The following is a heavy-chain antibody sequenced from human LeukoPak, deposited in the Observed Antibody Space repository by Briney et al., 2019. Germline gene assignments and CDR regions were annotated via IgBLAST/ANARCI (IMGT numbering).Heavy chain of an antibody. Sequence: VASVKVSCKVSAYSLTELAIHWARQAPGKGLEWMGGFDPDDGEIIYAQRFQGRVTMTEDTFTDTAYMELSSLRSEDTAIYYCTSGGGSHYAIWGQGTMVAVSS. CDR2: FDPDDGEI. J-gene: IGHJ3*02. D-gene: IGHD2-15*01. CDR3: TSGGGSHYAI. V-gene: IGHV1-24*01. CDR1: AYSLTELA.